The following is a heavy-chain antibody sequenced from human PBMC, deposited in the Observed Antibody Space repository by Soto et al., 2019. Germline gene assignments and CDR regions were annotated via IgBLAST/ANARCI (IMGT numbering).Heavy chain of an antibody. CDR1: GGSTSSSSYQ. J-gene: IGHJ4*02. D-gene: IGHD1-26*01. V-gene: IGHV4-39*01. CDR2: VYYNGNT. Sequence: PSETLSLTCTVSGGSTSSSSYQWVWIRQPPGKGLEWIGNVYYNGNTYYNPSLKSRLTISVDTSNNQFSLKVKSVTAADTAVYYCARLSGSYNDRYFDDWGQGTLVTVSS. CDR3: ARLSGSYNDRYFDD.